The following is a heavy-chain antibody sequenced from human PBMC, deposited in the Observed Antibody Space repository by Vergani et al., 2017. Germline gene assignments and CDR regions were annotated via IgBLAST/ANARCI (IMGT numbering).Heavy chain of an antibody. Sequence: QVQLVQSGAEVGKPGASVKISCKASGYPFTAYYIHWVRQAPEQGLEWVGVISPDGFSTFYAQKFQGRVTITRDTSTSTVYVEVTSLRSDDKAVYYCAREPPLTGFFDYWGQGTLVTVSS. V-gene: IGHV1-46*03. J-gene: IGHJ4*02. CDR2: ISPDGFST. CDR1: GYPFTAYY. CDR3: AREPPLTGFFDY. D-gene: IGHD3-9*01.